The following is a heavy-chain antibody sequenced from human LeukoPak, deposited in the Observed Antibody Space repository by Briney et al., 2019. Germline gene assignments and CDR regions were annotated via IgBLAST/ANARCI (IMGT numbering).Heavy chain of an antibody. Sequence: SVKVSCKASGGTFSSYAIGWVRQAPGQGLEWMGGIIPIFGTANYAQKFQGRVTITTDESTSTAYMELSSLRSEDTAVYYCAIPKFGELFPSYYYMDVWGKGTTVTVSS. J-gene: IGHJ6*03. CDR2: IIPIFGTA. CDR3: AIPKFGELFPSYYYMDV. V-gene: IGHV1-69*05. D-gene: IGHD3-10*01. CDR1: GGTFSSYA.